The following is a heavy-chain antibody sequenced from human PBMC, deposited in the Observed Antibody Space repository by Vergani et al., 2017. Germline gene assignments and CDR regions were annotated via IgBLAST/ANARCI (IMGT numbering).Heavy chain of an antibody. V-gene: IGHV3-30-3*01. Sequence: QVQLVESGGGVVQPGTSLRLSCVVSGFALNRHAMYWVRQAPGKGLEWVVGISFDGTNEYYPHLVKGRFTISRDIAKNTLYLQVRSLRLEDTGVYHCVRDRGLCAGGRCYTEAWDYWGQGTRVTVSS. D-gene: IGHD2-2*02. CDR1: GFALNRHA. CDR3: VRDRGLCAGGRCYTEAWDY. CDR2: ISFDGTNE. J-gene: IGHJ4*02.